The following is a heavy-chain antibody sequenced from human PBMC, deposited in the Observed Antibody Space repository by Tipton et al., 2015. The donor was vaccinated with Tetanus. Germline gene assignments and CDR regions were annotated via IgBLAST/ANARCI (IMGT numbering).Heavy chain of an antibody. J-gene: IGHJ4*02. CDR1: GFTFSSYG. V-gene: IGHV3-30*18. CDR3: AKDQGPDYGDQLEY. CDR2: ISYDGSNK. Sequence: SLRLSCAASGFTFSSYGMHWVRQAPGKGPEWVAVISYDGSNKYYADSVKGRFTISRDNSKNTLYLQMNSLRAEDTAVYYCAKDQGPDYGDQLEYWGQGILVTVSS. D-gene: IGHD4-17*01.